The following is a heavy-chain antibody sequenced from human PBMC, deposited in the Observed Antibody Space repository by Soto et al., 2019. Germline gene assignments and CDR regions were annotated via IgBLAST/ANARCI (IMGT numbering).Heavy chain of an antibody. J-gene: IGHJ4*02. D-gene: IGHD6-19*01. CDR1: GFTFNDYA. V-gene: IGHV3-30*04. CDR2: ISYDGSSK. CDR3: ARVRSSGWYWANYFDY. Sequence: QVQLVESGGGVVQPGRSLRLSCAASGFTFNDYAMHWVRQAPDKGLEWVAVISYDGSSKYYADSVKGRFTISRDNSQNTLYLQMNSLRTEDTAVYYCARVRSSGWYWANYFDYWGQGTLVTVSS.